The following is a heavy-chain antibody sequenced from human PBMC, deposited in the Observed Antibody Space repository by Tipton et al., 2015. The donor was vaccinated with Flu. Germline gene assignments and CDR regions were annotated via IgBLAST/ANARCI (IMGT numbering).Heavy chain of an antibody. Sequence: TLSLTCNVSGSSVSSDNYYWNWIRQPPGMALEWIGCIYYSGRTYYNPSLKSRVTISVDTSKNQFSLKLNSVTAADTAVYYCARLSYYDVDLKNFYFEDWGQGTLVTVSS. CDR3: ARLSYYDVDLKNFYFED. CDR2: IYYSGRT. J-gene: IGHJ4*02. V-gene: IGHV4-39*01. CDR1: GSSVSSDNYY. D-gene: IGHD3-10*02.